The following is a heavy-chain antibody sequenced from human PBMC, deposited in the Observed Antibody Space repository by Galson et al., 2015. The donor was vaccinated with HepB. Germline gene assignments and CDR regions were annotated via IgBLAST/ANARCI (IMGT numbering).Heavy chain of an antibody. CDR1: GYTFSSYG. CDR3: ARGRGGVTIFGVVPTTYYYLDV. CDR2: ISPYNGRT. J-gene: IGHJ6*03. Sequence: SVKVSCKASGYTFSSYGINWVRQAPGQGLEWMGWISPYNGRTKYAQKFQDRVTMTTDTSTSTAYMELRSLRSDDTAVYYCARGRGGVTIFGVVPTTYYYLDVWGKGTTVTASS. D-gene: IGHD3-3*01. V-gene: IGHV1-18*01.